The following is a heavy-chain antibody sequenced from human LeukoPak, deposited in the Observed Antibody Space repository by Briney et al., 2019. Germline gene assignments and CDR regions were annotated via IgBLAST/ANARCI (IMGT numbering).Heavy chain of an antibody. V-gene: IGHV4-61*02. D-gene: IGHD5-18*01. Sequence: SETLSLTCTVSGGSISSGSYYWSWIRQPAGKGLEWIGRIYTSGSTNYNPSVKSRVTISVDTSKNQFSLKLSSVTAADTAVYYCARTLLDTAMVRWGQGTLVTVSS. J-gene: IGHJ4*02. CDR3: ARTLLDTAMVR. CDR2: IYTSGST. CDR1: GGSISSGSYY.